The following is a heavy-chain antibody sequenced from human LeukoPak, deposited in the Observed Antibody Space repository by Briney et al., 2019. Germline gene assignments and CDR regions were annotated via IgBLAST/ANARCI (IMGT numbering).Heavy chain of an antibody. CDR1: GFNSEDHA. D-gene: IGHD6-13*01. CDR3: ARVISAAGIDY. Sequence: PGGSLRLSCVVSGFNSEDHAMHWVRQAPGKGLEWVSSISSSSSYIYYADSVKGRFTISRDNAKNSLYLQMNSLKAEDTAVYYCARVISAAGIDYWGQGTLVTVSS. J-gene: IGHJ4*02. CDR2: ISSSSSYI. V-gene: IGHV3-21*01.